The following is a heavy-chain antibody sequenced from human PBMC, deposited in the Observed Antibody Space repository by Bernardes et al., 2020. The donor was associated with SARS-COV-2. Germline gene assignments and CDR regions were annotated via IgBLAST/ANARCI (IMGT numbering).Heavy chain of an antibody. CDR2: ISAYNGNT. Sequence: ASVKVSCQASGYTFTSYGISWVRQAPGQGLEWMGWISAYNGNTNYAQKLQGRVTMTTDTSTSTAYMELRSLRSDDTAVYYCARYVREWLTYYYGMDVWGQGTTVTVSS. V-gene: IGHV1-18*01. J-gene: IGHJ6*02. D-gene: IGHD3-3*01. CDR3: ARYVREWLTYYYGMDV. CDR1: GYTFTSYG.